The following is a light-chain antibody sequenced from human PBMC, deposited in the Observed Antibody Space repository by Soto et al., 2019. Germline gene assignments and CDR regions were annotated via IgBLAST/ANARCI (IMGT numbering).Light chain of an antibody. CDR2: GGS. V-gene: IGKV3-20*01. Sequence: EIVLTQSPGTLSLSPGERATLYCRASQSVSINHLAWYQQKPGQAPRLLIYGGSSRATGIPVRFSGSGSETDFTLTITRLEPEDFAMYYCQQYSSSRTFGQGTKVDTK. CDR3: QQYSSSRT. CDR1: QSVSINH. J-gene: IGKJ1*01.